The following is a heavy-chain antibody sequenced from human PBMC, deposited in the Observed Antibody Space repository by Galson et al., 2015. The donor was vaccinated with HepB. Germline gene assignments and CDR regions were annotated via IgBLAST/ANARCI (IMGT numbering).Heavy chain of an antibody. V-gene: IGHV3-7*01. CDR1: GFTFNSYW. Sequence: SLRLSCAASGFTFNSYWMSWVRQAPGKGLEWVANIKQDGSEKHYVDSVKGRFTISRDNAKNSMYLQMNSLRVEDTAVYYCARDCSSPSCLGWFDPWGQGTLVTVSS. CDR3: ARDCSSPSCLGWFDP. CDR2: IKQDGSEK. D-gene: IGHD2-2*01. J-gene: IGHJ5*02.